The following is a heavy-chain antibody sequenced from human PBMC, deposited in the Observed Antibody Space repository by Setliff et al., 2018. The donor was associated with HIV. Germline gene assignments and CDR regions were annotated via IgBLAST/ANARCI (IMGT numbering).Heavy chain of an antibody. Sequence: SETLSLTCKVSGGSFNTKRTKWGWIRQSPGKGLEWIVSIFYFGSVTYNPSLKSRPLISIDMSKTQFTLNLRSVTAADTAVYYCVRGRGPMHGDAFDVWGRGKMVTVSS. D-gene: IGHD2-2*01. J-gene: IGHJ3*01. V-gene: IGHV4-39*06. CDR3: VRGRGPMHGDAFDV. CDR1: GGSFNTKRTK. CDR2: IFYFGSV.